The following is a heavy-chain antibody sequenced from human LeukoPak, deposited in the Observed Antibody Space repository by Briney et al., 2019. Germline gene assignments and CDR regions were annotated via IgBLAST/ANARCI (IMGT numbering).Heavy chain of an antibody. J-gene: IGHJ4*02. CDR2: IYHNGST. CDR1: GGSISSGDYS. Sequence: PSQTLSLTCAVSGGSISSGDYSWSWIRQPPGKGLEWIGSIYHNGSTYYNPSLKSRVTISVDMSKNQFSLRLSSVTAADTAVYYCARGLLWSDEPYYFDYWGQGTLVTVSS. D-gene: IGHD2/OR15-2a*01. V-gene: IGHV4-30-2*01. CDR3: ARGLLWSDEPYYFDY.